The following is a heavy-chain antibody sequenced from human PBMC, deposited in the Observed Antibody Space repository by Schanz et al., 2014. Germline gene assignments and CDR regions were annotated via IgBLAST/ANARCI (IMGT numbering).Heavy chain of an antibody. V-gene: IGHV3-33*05. CDR1: GFTFSSYG. J-gene: IGHJ4*02. CDR3: AKPPPGYLITWYTYYFVS. D-gene: IGHD1-1*01. CDR2: ISLDGSNQ. Sequence: QVQLVESGGGVVQPGRSLRLSCAASGFTFSSYGMHWVRQAPGKGLEWVAIISLDGSNQYYADSVKGRFTISRDNSRNTLYLQMDGLRAEDTAVYYCAKPPPGYLITWYTYYFVSWGQGTLVTVSS.